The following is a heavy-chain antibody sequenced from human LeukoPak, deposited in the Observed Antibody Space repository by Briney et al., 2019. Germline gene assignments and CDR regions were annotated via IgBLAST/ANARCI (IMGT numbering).Heavy chain of an antibody. J-gene: IGHJ2*01. CDR2: IYYSGST. D-gene: IGHD6-6*01. CDR3: ARGSIAALRALWYFDL. CDR1: GGSISSGGYY. Sequence: PSETLSLTCTVSGGSISSGGYYWRWIRQHPGKGLEWIGYIYYSGSTYYNPSLKSRVTISVDTSKNQFSLKLSSVTAADTAVYYCARGSIAALRALWYFDLWGRGTLVTVSS. V-gene: IGHV4-31*03.